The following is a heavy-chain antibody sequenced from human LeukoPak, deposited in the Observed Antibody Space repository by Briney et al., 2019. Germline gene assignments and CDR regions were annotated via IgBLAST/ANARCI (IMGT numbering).Heavy chain of an antibody. CDR1: GYTFTSYA. V-gene: IGHV1-69*13. CDR2: IIPIFGTA. Sequence: ASVKVSCKASGYTFTSYAISWVRQAPGQGLEWMGGIIPIFGTANYAQKFQGRVTITADESTSTAYMELSSLRSEDTAVYYCAAPMVRGVITYYYYGMDVWGQGTTVTVSS. D-gene: IGHD3-10*01. CDR3: AAPMVRGVITYYYYGMDV. J-gene: IGHJ6*02.